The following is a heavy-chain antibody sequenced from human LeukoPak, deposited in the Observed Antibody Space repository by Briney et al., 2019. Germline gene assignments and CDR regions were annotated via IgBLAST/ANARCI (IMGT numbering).Heavy chain of an antibody. J-gene: IGHJ4*02. D-gene: IGHD1-14*01. Sequence: GGSLRLSCVVSGFTVSSNYMSWVRQAPGKGLEWVSVIYSGGLTYYADSVRGRFTISRDNSKNTLYLQMNSLRAEDTAMYYCARGSVNPGLFDYWGQGTLVTVSS. CDR1: GFTVSSNY. CDR2: IYSGGLT. V-gene: IGHV3-53*01. CDR3: ARGSVNPGLFDY.